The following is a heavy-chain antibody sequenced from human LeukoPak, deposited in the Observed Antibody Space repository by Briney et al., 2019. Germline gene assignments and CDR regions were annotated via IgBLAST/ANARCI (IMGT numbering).Heavy chain of an antibody. J-gene: IGHJ5*02. CDR3: ATPVGARITIFGVVTT. V-gene: IGHV3-66*04. CDR1: GFTVSSNY. Sequence: GGSLRLSCAASGFTVSSNYMSWVSQAPGKGLEWVSVIYSGGSTYYADSVKGRFTISRDNSKNTLYLQMNSLRAEDTAVYYCATPVGARITIFGVVTTWGQGTLVTVSS. CDR2: IYSGGST. D-gene: IGHD3-3*01.